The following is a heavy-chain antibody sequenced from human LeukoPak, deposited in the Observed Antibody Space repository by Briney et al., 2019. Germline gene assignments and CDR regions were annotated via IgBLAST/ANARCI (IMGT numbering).Heavy chain of an antibody. Sequence: SGGSLRLSCAASGFTFSSYGMHWVRQAPGKGLEWVAVIWYDGSNKYYADSVKGRFTISRDNSKNTLYLQMNSLRAEDTAVYYCARERGQYSGSYYVAFDIWGQGTMVTVSS. CDR2: IWYDGSNK. D-gene: IGHD1-26*01. CDR3: ARERGQYSGSYYVAFDI. CDR1: GFTFSSYG. J-gene: IGHJ3*02. V-gene: IGHV3-33*01.